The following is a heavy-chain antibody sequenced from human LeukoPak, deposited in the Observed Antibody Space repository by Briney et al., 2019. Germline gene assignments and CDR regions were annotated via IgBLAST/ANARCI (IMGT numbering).Heavy chain of an antibody. V-gene: IGHV4-34*03. J-gene: IGHJ4*02. CDR1: GGSFSGYY. CDR3: TIHAGTTSPFDY. Sequence: PSETLSLTCAVYGGSFSGYYWGWIRQPPGKGLEWIGSIYYSGSTYYNPSLKSRVTISVDTSKNQFSLKLSSVTAADTAVYYCTIHAGTTSPFDYWGQGTLVTVSS. CDR2: IYYSGST. D-gene: IGHD1-1*01.